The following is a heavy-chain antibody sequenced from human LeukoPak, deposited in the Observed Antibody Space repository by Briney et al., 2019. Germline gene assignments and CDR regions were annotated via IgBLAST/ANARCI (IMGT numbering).Heavy chain of an antibody. D-gene: IGHD5-24*01. CDR2: IYYSGST. V-gene: IGHV4-59*01. CDR1: GGSISTYY. CDR3: AAVEMPTTGAFDY. J-gene: IGHJ4*02. Sequence: PSETLSLTCTVSGGSISTYYWSWIRQPPGKGLEWIGYIYYSGSTNYNPSLKSRVTISVDTSKNQFSLKLSSVTAADTAVYYCAAVEMPTTGAFDYWGQGTVVTVSS.